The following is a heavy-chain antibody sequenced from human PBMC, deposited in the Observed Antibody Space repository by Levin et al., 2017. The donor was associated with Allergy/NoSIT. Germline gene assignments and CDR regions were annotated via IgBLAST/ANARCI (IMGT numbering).Heavy chain of an antibody. CDR3: ARAGVLRYFDWKVWYFDL. Sequence: GASVKVSCKASGYTFTGYYMHWVRQAPGQGLEWMGWINPNSGGTNYAQKFQGRVTMTRDTSISTAYMELSRLRSDDTAVYYCARAGVLRYFDWKVWYFDLWGRGTLVTVSS. D-gene: IGHD3-9*01. J-gene: IGHJ2*01. CDR2: INPNSGGT. CDR1: GYTFTGYY. V-gene: IGHV1-2*02.